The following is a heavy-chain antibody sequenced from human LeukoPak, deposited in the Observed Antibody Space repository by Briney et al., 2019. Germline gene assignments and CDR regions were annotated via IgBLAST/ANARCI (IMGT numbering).Heavy chain of an antibody. CDR2: IRYDGSDK. J-gene: IGHJ6*03. Sequence: PGGSLRLSCAASGFFFSSYGMHWVRQAPGKGLEWVAFIRYDGSDKYYADSVKGRFTISRDNSKNTLYLQMNSLRVEDTAVYYCARGRYSSSSYYYMDVWGKGTTVTVSS. CDR1: GFFFSSYG. V-gene: IGHV3-30*02. CDR3: ARGRYSSSSYYYMDV. D-gene: IGHD6-6*01.